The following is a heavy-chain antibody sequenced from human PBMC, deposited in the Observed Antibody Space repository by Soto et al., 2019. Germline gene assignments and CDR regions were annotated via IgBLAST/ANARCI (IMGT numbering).Heavy chain of an antibody. V-gene: IGHV1-18*01. CDR1: GYTFTSYG. Sequence: QVQLVQSGAEVKKPGASVKVSCKASGYTFTSYGISWVRQAPGQGLEWMGWISAYNGNTNYAQKLQRRVNMTTDTSTRPAAGEPWILRSDDPAVYDCARGAKPRVEPRGQGNLVTVSS. J-gene: IGHJ5*02. CDR3: ARGAKPRVEP. CDR2: ISAYNGNT.